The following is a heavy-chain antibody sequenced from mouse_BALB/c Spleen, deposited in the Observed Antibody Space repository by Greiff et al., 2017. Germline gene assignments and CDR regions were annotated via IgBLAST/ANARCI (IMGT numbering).Heavy chain of an antibody. V-gene: IGHV1S81*02. CDR3: TRGGLRRGSWFAY. CDR1: GYIFTSYY. J-gene: IGHJ3*01. CDR2: INPSNGGT. D-gene: IGHD2-4*01. Sequence: VQLQESGAELVKPGASVKLSCKASGYIFTSYYMYWVKQRPGQGLEWIGEINPSNGGTNFNEKFKSKATLTVDKSSSTAYMQLSSLTSEDSAVYYCTRGGLRRGSWFAYWGQGTLVTVSA.